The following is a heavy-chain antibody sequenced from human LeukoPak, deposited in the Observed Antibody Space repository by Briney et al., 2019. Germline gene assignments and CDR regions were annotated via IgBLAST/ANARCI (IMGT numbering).Heavy chain of an antibody. Sequence: GSLRLSCAASGFTFSSYGMHLVRQAPGKGLEWVAVIWYDGSNKYYADSVKGRFTISRDNSKNTLYLQMNSLRAEDTAVYYCARVLAVAGNPYYYGMDVWGKGTAVTVSS. D-gene: IGHD6-19*01. CDR2: IWYDGSNK. CDR1: GFTFSSYG. V-gene: IGHV3-33*01. CDR3: ARVLAVAGNPYYYGMDV. J-gene: IGHJ6*04.